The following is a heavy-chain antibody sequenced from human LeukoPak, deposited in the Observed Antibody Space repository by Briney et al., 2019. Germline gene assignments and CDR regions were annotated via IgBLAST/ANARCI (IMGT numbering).Heavy chain of an antibody. V-gene: IGHV3-21*01. Sequence: GGSLRLSCAASGFTFSSYSMNWVRQAPGKGLEWVSSISSSRSYIYYADSVKGRFTISRDNAKNSLYLQMNSLRAEDKAVYYCARVLLIAVAGTSGLYPLDYWGQGTLVTVSS. J-gene: IGHJ4*02. CDR3: ARVLLIAVAGTSGLYPLDY. D-gene: IGHD6-19*01. CDR2: ISSSRSYI. CDR1: GFTFSSYS.